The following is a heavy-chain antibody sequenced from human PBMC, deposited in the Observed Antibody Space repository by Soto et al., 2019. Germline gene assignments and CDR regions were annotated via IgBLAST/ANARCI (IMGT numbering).Heavy chain of an antibody. Sequence: EVQLVESGGGLVQPGRSLRLSCAASGFTFDDYAMHWVRQAPGKGLEWVSGISWNSGSIGYADSVKGRFTISRDNAKNSLYLQMNSLRAEDTALYYCAKDFYYDSSGYYYWGQGTLVTVSS. J-gene: IGHJ4*02. CDR3: AKDFYYDSSGYYY. V-gene: IGHV3-9*01. CDR1: GFTFDDYA. CDR2: ISWNSGSI. D-gene: IGHD3-22*01.